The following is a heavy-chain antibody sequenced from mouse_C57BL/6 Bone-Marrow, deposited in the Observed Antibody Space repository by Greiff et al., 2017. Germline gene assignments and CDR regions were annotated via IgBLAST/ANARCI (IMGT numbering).Heavy chain of an antibody. Sequence: VQLQQSGAELVMPGASVKLSCKASGYTFTSYWMHWVKQRPGQGLEWIGEIDPSDSYTNYNQKFKGKSTLTVDKSSSTAYMQLSSLTSEDSAVYYCAIEGGDSMDYWGQGTSVTVSS. CDR2: IDPSDSYT. CDR1: GYTFTSYW. J-gene: IGHJ4*01. D-gene: IGHD3-3*01. CDR3: AIEGGDSMDY. V-gene: IGHV1-69*01.